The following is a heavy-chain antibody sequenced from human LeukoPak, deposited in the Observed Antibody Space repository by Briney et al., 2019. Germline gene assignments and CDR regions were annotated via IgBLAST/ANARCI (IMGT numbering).Heavy chain of an antibody. J-gene: IGHJ5*02. D-gene: IGHD6-13*01. CDR3: ARSHSSSWYGFRVVRDYNWFDP. CDR2: ISAYNGNT. V-gene: IGHV1-18*01. Sequence: GASVKVSCKASGYTFTSYGISWVRQAPGQGLEWMGWISAYNGNTNYAQKLQGRVTMTTDTSTSTAYMELRSLRSDDTAVYYCARSHSSSWYGFRVVRDYNWFDPWGQGTLVTVSS. CDR1: GYTFTSYG.